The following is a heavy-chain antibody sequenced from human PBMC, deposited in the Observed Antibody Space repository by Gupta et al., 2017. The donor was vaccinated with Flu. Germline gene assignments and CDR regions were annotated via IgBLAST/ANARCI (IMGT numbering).Heavy chain of an antibody. V-gene: IGHV3-21*01. CDR1: GFTFSSYS. CDR2: ISSSSSYI. Sequence: EVQLVESGGGLVKPGGSLRLSCAASGFTFSSYSMNWVRQAPGKGLEWVSSISSSSSYIYYADSVKGRFTIARDNAKNSLYLQRNSLRAEETAVYYCARVAYYDSSVSTHPTYGMDVWGQGTTVTVSS. J-gene: IGHJ6*02. D-gene: IGHD3-22*01. CDR3: ARVAYYDSSVSTHPTYGMDV.